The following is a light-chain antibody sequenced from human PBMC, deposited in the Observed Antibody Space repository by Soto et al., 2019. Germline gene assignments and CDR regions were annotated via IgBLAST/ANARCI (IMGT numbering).Light chain of an antibody. Sequence: QSVLTQPASVSRSPGQSITISCSGTTSDVGGYDVVSWYQQHPGKAPKLMIFEVNQRPLGVSDRFSGSKSGNTASLTISGLLAGDGAHYYCCSFAGSSTFWVFGGGTKLTVL. V-gene: IGLV2-23*02. CDR3: CSFAGSSTFWV. CDR1: TSDVGGYDV. CDR2: EVN. J-gene: IGLJ3*02.